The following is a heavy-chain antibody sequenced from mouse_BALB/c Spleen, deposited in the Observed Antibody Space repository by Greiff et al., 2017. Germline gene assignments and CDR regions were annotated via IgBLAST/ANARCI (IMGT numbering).Heavy chain of an antibody. J-gene: IGHJ3*01. V-gene: IGHV14-3*02. CDR3: ARGYGSSYEGFAY. Sequence: VQLQQSGPELVKPGASVKISCKASGYTFTDYNMHWVKQSHGKSLEWIGRIDPANGNTKYDPKFQGKATITADTSSNTAYLQLSSLTSEDTAVYYCARGYGSSYEGFAYWGQGTLVTVSA. CDR1: GYTFTDYN. D-gene: IGHD1-1*01. CDR2: IDPANGNT.